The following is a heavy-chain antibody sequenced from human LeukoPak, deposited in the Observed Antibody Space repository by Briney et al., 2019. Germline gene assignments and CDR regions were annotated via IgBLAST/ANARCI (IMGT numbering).Heavy chain of an antibody. CDR3: ARDVSYDSSGSAKDY. Sequence: PGRSLRLSCVASGFTFDDYAMHWVRQAPGKGLEWVSGLNWNSGNIDYADSVKGRFTISRDNAKNSLYLQMNSLGDEDTALYFCARDVSYDSSGSAKDYWGQGTLVTVSS. CDR2: LNWNSGNI. D-gene: IGHD3-22*01. J-gene: IGHJ4*02. V-gene: IGHV3-9*01. CDR1: GFTFDDYA.